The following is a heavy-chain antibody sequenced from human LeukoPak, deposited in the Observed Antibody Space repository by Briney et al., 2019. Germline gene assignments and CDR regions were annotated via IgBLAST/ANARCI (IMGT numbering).Heavy chain of an antibody. D-gene: IGHD3-16*01. CDR3: TTGPSYGYEW. J-gene: IGHJ4*02. CDR2: IKSDGRTT. Sequence: GGSLRLSCAASGMTFSHRWMHWVRHAPGKGLVWVSLIKSDGRTTIYADSVKGRFTISRDNGKSTLYLQMNSLRADDTGIYYCTTGPSYGYEWWGQGTVVTVSS. CDR1: GMTFSHRW. V-gene: IGHV3-74*01.